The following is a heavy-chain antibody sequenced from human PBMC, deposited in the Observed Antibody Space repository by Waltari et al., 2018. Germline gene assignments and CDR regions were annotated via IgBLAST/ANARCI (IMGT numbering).Heavy chain of an antibody. CDR2: IDHTVNT. J-gene: IGHJ6*04. V-gene: IGHV4-34*02. CDR3: AREAPRGHGVSPYYMDV. Sequence: QVQLEQWGTGLLKPSETLSLTCAIYGGSFSGYHWTWIRQPPGKGLEWIGDIDHTVNTNYNPALESRVNISVGTSKNQFFLRLTSMTPAETALYYCAREAPRGHGVSPYYMDVWAKGTTVTVSS. CDR1: GGSFSGYH. D-gene: IGHD2-21*01.